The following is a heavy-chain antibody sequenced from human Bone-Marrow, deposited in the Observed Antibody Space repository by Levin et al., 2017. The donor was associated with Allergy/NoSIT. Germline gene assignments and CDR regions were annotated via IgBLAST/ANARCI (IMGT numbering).Heavy chain of an antibody. CDR1: GGSINNYY. J-gene: IGHJ4*02. V-gene: IGHV4-4*07. CDR3: ARDAEYYDFWSGSDF. Sequence: SPTLSLPCTVSGGSINNYYWSWVRQYAGKGLEWIGHIYSNGTTKDNPSLKRRLTMSVDTSKNQFSLKLTSVTAADTAIYYCARDAEYYDFWSGSDFWGQGIQVTVSS. D-gene: IGHD3-3*01. CDR2: IYSNGTT.